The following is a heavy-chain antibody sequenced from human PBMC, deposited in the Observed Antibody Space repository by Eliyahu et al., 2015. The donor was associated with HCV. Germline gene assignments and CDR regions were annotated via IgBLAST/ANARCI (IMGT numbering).Heavy chain of an antibody. J-gene: IGHJ4*02. CDR3: ARDSGSGPDDY. V-gene: IGHV3-33*01. CDR2: IWYDGSKK. CDR1: GFTFSSYG. Sequence: QVQLVESGGGVVQPGRSLRLSCAASGFTFSSYGMHWVRQAPGKGLEWVAFIWYDGSKKYYADSVKGRFTISRDSSKNTLYMQMNSLRAEDTAVYYCARDSGSGPDDYWGQGTLVTVSS. D-gene: IGHD5-12*01.